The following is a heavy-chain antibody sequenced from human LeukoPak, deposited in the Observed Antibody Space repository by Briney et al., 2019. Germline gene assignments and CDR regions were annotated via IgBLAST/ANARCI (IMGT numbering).Heavy chain of an antibody. D-gene: IGHD6-13*01. V-gene: IGHV4-34*01. J-gene: IGHJ6*03. CDR3: ARHGSSSWCLGGDYYYYYMDV. Sequence: PSETLPLTCAVYGGSFSGYYWSWIRQPPGKGLEWIGEINHSGSTNYNPSLKSRVTISVDTSKNQFSLKLSSVTAADTAVYYCARHGSSSWCLGGDYYYYYMDVWGKGTTVTISS. CDR2: INHSGST. CDR1: GGSFSGYY.